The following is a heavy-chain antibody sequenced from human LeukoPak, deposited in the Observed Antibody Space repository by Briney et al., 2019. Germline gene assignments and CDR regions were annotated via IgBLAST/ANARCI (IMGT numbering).Heavy chain of an antibody. V-gene: IGHV4-34*01. CDR2: INHSGST. D-gene: IGHD4-17*01. J-gene: IGHJ4*02. CDR1: GGSFSGYY. CDR3: ARILNWVTTDDY. Sequence: PPETLSLTCAVYGGSFSGYYWSWIRQPPGKGLEWIGEINHSGSTNYNPSLKSRVTISVDTSKNQFSLKLSSVTAADTAVYYCARILNWVTTDDYWGQGTLVTVSS.